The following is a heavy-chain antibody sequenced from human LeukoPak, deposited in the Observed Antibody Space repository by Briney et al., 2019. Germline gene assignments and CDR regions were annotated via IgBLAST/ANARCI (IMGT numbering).Heavy chain of an antibody. D-gene: IGHD6-13*01. CDR2: IYPGDSDT. CDR3: ARSWGPKQQPLDY. CDR1: GYSFSTYW. V-gene: IGHV5-51*01. J-gene: IGHJ4*02. Sequence: GESLKISCKASGYSFSTYWIGWVRRMPGKGLEWMGVIYPGDSDTRYSPSFQGQVTISVDKSISTAYLQWNSLKASDTAMYYCARSWGPKQQPLDYWGQGTLVTVSS.